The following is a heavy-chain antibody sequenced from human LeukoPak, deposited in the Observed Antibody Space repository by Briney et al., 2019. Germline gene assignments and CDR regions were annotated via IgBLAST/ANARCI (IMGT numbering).Heavy chain of an antibody. D-gene: IGHD4-17*01. Sequence: GGSLRLSCAASGFTVSSNYMSWVRQAPGKGLEWVSVIYSGGSTYYADSVTGRFTISRDNSKNTLYLQMNSLRAEDTAVYYCASTFYGDSPAYWGQGTLVTVSS. CDR1: GFTVSSNY. J-gene: IGHJ4*02. CDR3: ASTFYGDSPAY. CDR2: IYSGGST. V-gene: IGHV3-66*01.